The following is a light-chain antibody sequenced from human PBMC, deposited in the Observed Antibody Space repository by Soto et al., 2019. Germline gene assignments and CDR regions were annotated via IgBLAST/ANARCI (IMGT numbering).Light chain of an antibody. V-gene: IGKV1-16*02. CDR3: QQYNSYPIT. CDR2: GAS. CDR1: QDISNY. J-gene: IGKJ5*01. Sequence: DIQMTQSPSSLSASVGDRVNITCRASQDISNYLVWFQQKPGKAPKSLIYGASSLQSGVPSKFSGSGSGTDFTLTITNLQPEDFATYYCQQYNSYPITFGQGTRLEIE.